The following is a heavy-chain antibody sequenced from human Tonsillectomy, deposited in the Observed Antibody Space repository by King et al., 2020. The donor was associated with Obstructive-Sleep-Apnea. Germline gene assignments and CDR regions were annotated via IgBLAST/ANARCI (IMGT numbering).Heavy chain of an antibody. CDR1: GGSVSSGSYY. CDR2: IYYSGST. Sequence: VQLQESGPGLVKPSETLSLTCTVSGGSVSSGSYYWSWIRQPPGKGLEWIGYIYYSGSTNYNPSLKSRVTISVDTSKNQFSLKLSSVTAADTAVYYCARDDGWYSFDYWGQGTLVTVSS. J-gene: IGHJ4*02. V-gene: IGHV4-61*01. D-gene: IGHD2-15*01. CDR3: ARDDGWYSFDY.